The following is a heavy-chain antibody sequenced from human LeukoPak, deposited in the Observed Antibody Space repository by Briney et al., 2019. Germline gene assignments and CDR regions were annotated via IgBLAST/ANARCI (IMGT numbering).Heavy chain of an antibody. CDR1: GYTFTSYG. D-gene: IGHD5-18*01. CDR2: ISAYNGNT. CDR3: ARHPIQLWFNVDY. Sequence: GASVKVSCKASGYTFTSYGISWVRQAPGQGLEWMGWISAYNGNTTYAQKLQVRVTMTTDTSTSTAYTELRSLRSDDTAVYYCARHPIQLWFNVDYWGQGTLVTVSS. V-gene: IGHV1-18*01. J-gene: IGHJ4*02.